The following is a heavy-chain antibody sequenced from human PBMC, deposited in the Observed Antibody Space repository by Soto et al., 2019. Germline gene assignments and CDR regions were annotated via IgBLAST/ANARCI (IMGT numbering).Heavy chain of an antibody. CDR1: GYSLTSYW. Sequence: GEDLRISCNCSGYSLTSYWIRWVRQMPGKGLEWMGIIYPGDSDTRYSPSFQGQVTISADKSISTAYLQWSSLKASDTAMYYCARRYDAFDIWGQGTMVTVS. J-gene: IGHJ3*02. V-gene: IGHV5-51*01. CDR2: IYPGDSDT. CDR3: ARRYDAFDI.